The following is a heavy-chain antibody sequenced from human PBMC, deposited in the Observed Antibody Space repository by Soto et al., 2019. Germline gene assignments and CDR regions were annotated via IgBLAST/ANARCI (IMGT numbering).Heavy chain of an antibody. D-gene: IGHD5-12*01. J-gene: IGHJ4*02. V-gene: IGHV1-46*01. CDR2: INPNSGST. Sequence: QVQLVQSGAEVKKPGASVKVSCKASGYTFTSYDIHWVRQAPGQRLEWMGMINPNSGSTNYAQKIQGRVTLTRDTSTSTVYMELSSLRSEDTALYYCAKDWEFSGYDHFDYWGQGTLVTVSS. CDR3: AKDWEFSGYDHFDY. CDR1: GYTFTSYD.